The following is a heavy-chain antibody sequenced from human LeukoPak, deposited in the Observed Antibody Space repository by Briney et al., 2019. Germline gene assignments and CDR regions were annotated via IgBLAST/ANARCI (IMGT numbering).Heavy chain of an antibody. J-gene: IGHJ4*02. V-gene: IGHV1-2*06. CDR3: ARDYCSSTSCLFDY. D-gene: IGHD2-2*01. Sequence: EASVKVSCKASGYTFTGYHMHWVRRAPGQGLEWMGRINPNSGDTNYAQKFQGRVTMTRGTSISTAYMELSRLRSDDTAVYYCARDYCSSTSCLFDYWGQGALVTVSS. CDR1: GYTFTGYH. CDR2: INPNSGDT.